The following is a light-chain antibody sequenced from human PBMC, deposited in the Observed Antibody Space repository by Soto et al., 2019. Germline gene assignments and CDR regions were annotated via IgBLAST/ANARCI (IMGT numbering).Light chain of an antibody. CDR3: AAWDDSLNSAV. Sequence: QSVLTQPPSASGTPGQRVTISCSGSSSNIGSNTVNCYQQLPGTAPKLLIYSNNQRPSGGAARLSGSKSGTSASLAISGLQSADEADYYCAAWDDSLNSAVFGGGTQLTVL. V-gene: IGLV1-44*01. CDR1: SSNIGSNT. CDR2: SNN. J-gene: IGLJ7*01.